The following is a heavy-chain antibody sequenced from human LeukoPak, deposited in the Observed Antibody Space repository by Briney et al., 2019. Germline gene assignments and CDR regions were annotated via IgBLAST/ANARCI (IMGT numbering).Heavy chain of an antibody. CDR1: GFTFTDWW. D-gene: IGHD6-13*01. V-gene: IGHV3-7*01. CDR3: ARGGYSSSWYWVY. CDR2: IKPDGSDK. J-gene: IGHJ4*02. Sequence: GGSLRLSCAASGFTFTDWWMTWVRHLPGKGLEWVANIKPDGSDKYHVDSVKGRFTISRDNAQNSLYLQMNTLRAEDTAVYYCARGGYSSSWYWVYWGQGTLVTVSS.